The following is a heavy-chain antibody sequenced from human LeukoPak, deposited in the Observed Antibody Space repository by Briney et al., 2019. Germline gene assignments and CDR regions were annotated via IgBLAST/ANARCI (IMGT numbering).Heavy chain of an antibody. CDR1: GGSFSGYY. Sequence: SETLSLTCAVYGGSFSGYYWSWIRQPPGKGLEWIGEIKHSGSTNYNPSLKSRVTISVDTSKNQFSLKLSSVTAADTAVYYCARGGGPLSLDYWGQGTLVTVSS. CDR3: ARGGGPLSLDY. V-gene: IGHV4-34*01. J-gene: IGHJ4*02. CDR2: IKHSGST.